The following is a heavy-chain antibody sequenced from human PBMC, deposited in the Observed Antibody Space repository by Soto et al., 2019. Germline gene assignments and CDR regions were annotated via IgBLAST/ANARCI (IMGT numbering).Heavy chain of an antibody. Sequence: GSLRLSCAASGFTFARYSMNWVRQAPGKGLEWVSSISSTTNYIYYGDSMKGRFTISRDNAKNSLYLEMNSLRAEDTAVYYCARESEDLTSNFDYWGQGTLVTVSS. CDR3: ARESEDLTSNFDY. V-gene: IGHV3-21*06. CDR2: ISSTTNYI. CDR1: GFTFARYS. J-gene: IGHJ4*02.